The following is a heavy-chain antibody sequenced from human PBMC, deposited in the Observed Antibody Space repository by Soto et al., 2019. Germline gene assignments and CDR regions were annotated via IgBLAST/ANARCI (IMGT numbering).Heavy chain of an antibody. CDR3: ARDRSMVVVVPGY. J-gene: IGHJ4*02. V-gene: IGHV3-30-3*01. Sequence: QVHLVESGGGVVQPGRSLRLSCAASGFTFSSCAMHWVRQAPGKGLEWVAHISHDGSNNYYADSVKGRFTISRDNSKNMVYLQMNSLRVDDTAVYYCARDRSMVVVVPGYWGQGTLVTVSS. CDR1: GFTFSSCA. CDR2: ISHDGSNN. D-gene: IGHD2-2*01.